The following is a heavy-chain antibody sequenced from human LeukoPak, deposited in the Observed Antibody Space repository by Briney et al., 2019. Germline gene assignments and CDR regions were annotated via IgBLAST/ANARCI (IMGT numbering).Heavy chain of an antibody. D-gene: IGHD6-13*01. J-gene: IGHJ4*02. CDR1: GGSIVSHY. Sequence: SETLSLTCTVSGGSIVSHYWNWIRQPAGRGLEWIGRFYSSGTTNTSPSLKSRVTMSVDTSKNQFSLKLSSVTAADTPVYNCAKDSSTWGNLAGHFDSWGQGTLGTVSS. CDR2: FYSSGTT. CDR3: AKDSSTWGNLAGHFDS. V-gene: IGHV4-4*07.